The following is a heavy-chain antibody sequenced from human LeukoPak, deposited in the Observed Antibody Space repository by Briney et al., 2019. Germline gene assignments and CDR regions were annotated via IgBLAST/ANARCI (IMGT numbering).Heavy chain of an antibody. Sequence: PGGSLRLSCAASGFTFSSYEMNWVRQAPGKGLEWVSYISSSGSTIYYADSVKGRFTISRDNAKNSLYLQMNSLRAEDTAVYYCAKDIRSMVRGVIINWGQGTLVTVSS. CDR3: AKDIRSMVRGVIIN. CDR1: GFTFSSYE. V-gene: IGHV3-48*03. D-gene: IGHD3-10*01. J-gene: IGHJ4*02. CDR2: ISSSGSTI.